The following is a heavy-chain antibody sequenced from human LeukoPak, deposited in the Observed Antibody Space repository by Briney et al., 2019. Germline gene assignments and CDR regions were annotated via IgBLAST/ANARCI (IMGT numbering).Heavy chain of an antibody. CDR1: GGSISSGDYY. J-gene: IGHJ6*03. Sequence: LSLTCTVSGGSISSGDYYWGWVRQAPGRGLEWVSPISGSGGSTYYADSVKGRFTISRDNSKNTLYLQMNSLRAEDTAVYYCAKGDYNHYYYYMDVWGKGTTVTVSS. D-gene: IGHD4-11*01. CDR3: AKGDYNHYYYYMDV. CDR2: ISGSGGST. V-gene: IGHV3-23*01.